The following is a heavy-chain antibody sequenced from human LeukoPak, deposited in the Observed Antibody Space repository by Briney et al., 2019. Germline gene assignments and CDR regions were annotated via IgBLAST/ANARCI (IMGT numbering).Heavy chain of an antibody. CDR3: AKARLRFLEWLTSRPIYYYYYMDV. V-gene: IGHV3-23*01. CDR2: ISGSGGST. CDR1: GFTFSSYA. Sequence: GGSLRLSCAASGFTFSSYAMSWVRQAPGKGLEWVSAISGSGGSTYYADSVKGRFTISRDNSKNTLYLQMNSLRAEDTAVYYCAKARLRFLEWLTSRPIYYYYYMDVWGKGTTVTVSS. J-gene: IGHJ6*03. D-gene: IGHD3-3*01.